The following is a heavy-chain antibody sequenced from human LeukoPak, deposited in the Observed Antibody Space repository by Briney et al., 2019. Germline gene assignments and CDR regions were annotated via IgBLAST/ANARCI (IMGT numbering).Heavy chain of an antibody. Sequence: GASVKVSCKASGYTFTSYYMHWVRQAPGQGLEWMGIINPSGGSTSYAQKFQGRVTMTRDTSTSTVYMELSSLRSEDTAVYYCAREFWVGARRGAFDIWGQGTMVTVSS. CDR1: GYTFTSYY. D-gene: IGHD1-26*01. CDR2: INPSGGST. J-gene: IGHJ3*02. V-gene: IGHV1-46*01. CDR3: AREFWVGARRGAFDI.